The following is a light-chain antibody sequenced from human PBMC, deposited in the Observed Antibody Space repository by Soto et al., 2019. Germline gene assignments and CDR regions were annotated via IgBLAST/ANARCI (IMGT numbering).Light chain of an antibody. Sequence: DIQMTQSPSTLSASVGDRVTITCRASQSISSWLAWYQQKAGNAPKSLIYKASSLESGVPSMFSGSGSGTEFTLTISSLQPDDFATYYCQQYLSYPITFGQGTRLEIK. CDR2: KAS. V-gene: IGKV1-5*03. J-gene: IGKJ5*01. CDR3: QQYLSYPIT. CDR1: QSISSW.